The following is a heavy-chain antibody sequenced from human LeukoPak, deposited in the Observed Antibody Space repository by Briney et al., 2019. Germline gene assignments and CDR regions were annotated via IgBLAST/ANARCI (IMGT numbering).Heavy chain of an antibody. J-gene: IGHJ5*02. V-gene: IGHV3-7*05. CDR1: GFTFSSYW. Sequence: GGSLRLSCAVSGFTFSSYWMSWVRQTPGKGLEWVANIKQDGSEEYYVDSVKGRFTISRDNAKNSLYFQMNSLRLEDTAVYYCARDPLDHWGQGALVTVSS. CDR3: ARDPLDH. CDR2: IKQDGSEE.